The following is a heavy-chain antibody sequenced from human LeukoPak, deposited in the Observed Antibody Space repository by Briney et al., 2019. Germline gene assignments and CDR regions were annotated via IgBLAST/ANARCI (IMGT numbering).Heavy chain of an antibody. Sequence: ASVKVSCKASGYTFTNYDINWVRQATGQGPEWMGWMNPNSGNTGHAQKFQGRVTMTRNTSISTAYMELSSLRPEDTAVYYCARGGMITFGGVSWGQGTLVTVSS. CDR2: MNPNSGNT. J-gene: IGHJ5*02. D-gene: IGHD3-16*01. V-gene: IGHV1-8*01. CDR3: ARGGMITFGGVS. CDR1: GYTFTNYD.